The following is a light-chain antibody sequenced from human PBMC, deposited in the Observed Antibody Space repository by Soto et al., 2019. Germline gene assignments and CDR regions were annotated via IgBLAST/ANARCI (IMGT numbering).Light chain of an antibody. Sequence: QSVLTQPASVSGSPGQSITISCTGTSSDVGAYNYVSWYQHHPGKAPKLMIYDVSNRPSGVSNRFSGSKSGNTASLTISGLQAEDEADYYCNSFTTSSTLVFGGRTKVTVL. CDR1: SSDVGAYNY. V-gene: IGLV2-14*03. CDR2: DVS. CDR3: NSFTTSSTLV. J-gene: IGLJ2*01.